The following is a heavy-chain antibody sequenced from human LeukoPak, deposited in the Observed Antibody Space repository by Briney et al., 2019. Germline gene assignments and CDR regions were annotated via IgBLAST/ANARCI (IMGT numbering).Heavy chain of an antibody. CDR2: IIPIFGTA. V-gene: IGHV1-69*06. CDR3: AREGCYDILTGYQYYFDY. Sequence: GASVKVSCKAPGGTFSSYAISWVRQAPGQGLEWMGGIIPIFGTANYAQKFQGRVTITADKSTSTAYMELSSLRSEDTAVYYCAREGCYDILTGYQYYFDYWGQGTLVTVSS. CDR1: GGTFSSYA. D-gene: IGHD3-9*01. J-gene: IGHJ4*02.